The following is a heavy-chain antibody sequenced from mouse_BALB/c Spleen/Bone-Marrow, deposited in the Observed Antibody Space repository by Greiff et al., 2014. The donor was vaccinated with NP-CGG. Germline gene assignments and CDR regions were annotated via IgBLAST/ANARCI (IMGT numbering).Heavy chain of an antibody. CDR3: ARSNYVGYYAMDY. Sequence: EVQLQESGGGLVQPGGSRKLSCAASGFTFSSFGIHWVRRAPEKGLEWVAYISSDSSTIYYADTVKGRFTISRDNPKSTLFLQMTSLRSEDTAMYYCARSNYVGYYAMDYWGQGTSVTVSS. D-gene: IGHD1-1*01. J-gene: IGHJ4*01. CDR2: ISSDSSTI. V-gene: IGHV5-17*02. CDR1: GFTFSSFG.